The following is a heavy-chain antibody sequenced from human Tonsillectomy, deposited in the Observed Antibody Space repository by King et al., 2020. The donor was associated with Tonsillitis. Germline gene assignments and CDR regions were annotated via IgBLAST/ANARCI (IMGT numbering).Heavy chain of an antibody. CDR3: TTEGTYYYDSSSYYFDY. CDR2: IKSKSDGGTT. Sequence: VQLVEAGGGLVKPGGSLRLSCAASGFTFSNAWMSWVRQAPGKGLEWVGRIKSKSDGGTTDYAAPVKGRFTISRDDSKNTPYLQMNSLKTEDTAVYYCTTEGTYYYDSSSYYFDYWGQGTLVTVSS. D-gene: IGHD3-22*01. J-gene: IGHJ4*02. CDR1: GFTFSNAW. V-gene: IGHV3-15*01.